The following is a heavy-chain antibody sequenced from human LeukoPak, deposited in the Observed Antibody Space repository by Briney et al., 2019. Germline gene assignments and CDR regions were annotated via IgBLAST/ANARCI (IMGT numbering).Heavy chain of an antibody. J-gene: IGHJ6*03. Sequence: PSETLSLTCAVYGGSFSGYYWSWIRQPPGKGLEWIGEINHSGSTNYNPSLKSRVTISVDTSKNQFSLKVSSVTAADTAVYYCARVKDPGGYYYYYYMDIWGKGNTVTVSS. D-gene: IGHD3-16*01. CDR1: GGSFSGYY. V-gene: IGHV4-34*01. CDR2: INHSGST. CDR3: ARVKDPGGYYYYYYMDI.